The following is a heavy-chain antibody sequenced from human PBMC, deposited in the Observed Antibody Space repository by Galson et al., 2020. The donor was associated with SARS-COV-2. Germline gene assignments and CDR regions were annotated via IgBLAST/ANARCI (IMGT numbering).Heavy chain of an antibody. D-gene: IGHD3-3*01. Sequence: SETLSLTCTVSGASISSGSYYWSWIRQPAGKGLEWIGRIYKSGNTNYNPSLWSQVTISVDTSKKQFSLKLTSVTAADTAVYYCARGNSPCVTIFGVLTGTCGMDVWGQGTTVTVSS. J-gene: IGHJ6*02. CDR1: GASISSGSYY. CDR3: ARGNSPCVTIFGVLTGTCGMDV. CDR2: IYKSGNT. V-gene: IGHV4-61*02.